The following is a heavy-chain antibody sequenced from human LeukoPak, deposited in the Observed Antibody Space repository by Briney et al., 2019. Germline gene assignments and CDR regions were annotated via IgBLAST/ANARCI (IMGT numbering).Heavy chain of an antibody. J-gene: IGHJ4*02. D-gene: IGHD3-10*01. CDR3: TRESGSGNYYYDY. CDR1: GFSFRNYA. V-gene: IGHV3-23*01. Sequence: GGSLRLSRAASGFSFRNYAMSWVRQAPGKGLEWVSAISASGGSTYYADSVKGRFTISRDNSKNTLYLQMNSLRAEDTAVYYCTRESGSGNYYYDYWGQGTLVTVSS. CDR2: ISASGGST.